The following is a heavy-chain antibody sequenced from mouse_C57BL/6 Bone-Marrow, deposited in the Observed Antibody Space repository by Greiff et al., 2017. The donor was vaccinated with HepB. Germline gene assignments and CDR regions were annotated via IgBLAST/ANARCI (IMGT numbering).Heavy chain of an antibody. Sequence: QVQLQQPGAELVRPGSSVKLSCKASGYTFTSYWMDWVKQRPGQGLEWIGNIYPSDSETHYNQKFKDKATLTVDKSSSTAYMQLSSLTSEDSAVYYCCTTVVAPLGYFDVWGTGTTVTVSS. D-gene: IGHD1-1*01. CDR2: IYPSDSET. V-gene: IGHV1-61*01. J-gene: IGHJ1*03. CDR3: CTTVVAPLGYFDV. CDR1: GYTFTSYW.